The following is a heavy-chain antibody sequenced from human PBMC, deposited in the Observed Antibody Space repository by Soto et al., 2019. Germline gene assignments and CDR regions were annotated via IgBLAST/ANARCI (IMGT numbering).Heavy chain of an antibody. CDR1: GGSISSYY. V-gene: IGHV4-59*08. D-gene: IGHD4-17*01. J-gene: IGHJ4*02. CDR2: IYYSGST. CDR3: ARQRYDYIDYGDYVVGFDY. Sequence: SETLSLTCTVSGGSISSYYWSWIRQPPGKGLEWIGYIYYSGSTNYNPSLKSRVTISVDTSKNQFSLKLSSVTAADTAVYYCARQRYDYIDYGDYVVGFDYWGQGTLVTVSS.